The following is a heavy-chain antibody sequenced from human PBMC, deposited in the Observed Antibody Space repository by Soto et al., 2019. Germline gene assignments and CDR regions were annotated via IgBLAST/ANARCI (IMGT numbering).Heavy chain of an antibody. J-gene: IGHJ6*03. CDR3: ARGSLFWSGSANYYYYYMEV. CDR1: GGSFSGYY. V-gene: IGHV4-34*01. D-gene: IGHD3-3*01. Sequence: PSETLSLTCAVYGGSFSGYYWSWIRQPPGKGLEWIGEINHSGSTNYNPSLKSRVTISVDTSKNQFSLKLSSVTAADTAVYYCARGSLFWSGSANYYYYYMEVWGKGTTVTVSS. CDR2: INHSGST.